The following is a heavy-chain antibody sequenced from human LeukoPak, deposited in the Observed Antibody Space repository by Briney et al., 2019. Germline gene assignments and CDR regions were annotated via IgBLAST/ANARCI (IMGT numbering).Heavy chain of an antibody. D-gene: IGHD3-10*01. Sequence: PGGSLRLSCAASGFTFSAYGIHWVRQAPGKGLEWVALISPDGSDKFYTDSVKGRFTISRDNSKNTLYLQTSSLRAEDTAVYYCAKRPASGSYVGAFDIWGQGQWSPSLQ. CDR1: GFTFSAYG. CDR2: ISPDGSDK. J-gene: IGHJ3*02. V-gene: IGHV3-30*18. CDR3: AKRPASGSYVGAFDI.